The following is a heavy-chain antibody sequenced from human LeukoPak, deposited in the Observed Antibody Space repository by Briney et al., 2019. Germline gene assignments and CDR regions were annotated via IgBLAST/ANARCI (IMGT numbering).Heavy chain of an antibody. J-gene: IGHJ5*02. Sequence: ASVKVSCKASGYTFTSYGTSWVRQAPGQGLEWMGWISAYNGNTNYAQKLQGRVTMTTDTSTSTAYMELRSLRSDDTAVYYCARVGYCSSTSCYSGHNWFDPWGQGTLVTVSS. CDR1: GYTFTSYG. CDR3: ARVGYCSSTSCYSGHNWFDP. CDR2: ISAYNGNT. D-gene: IGHD2-2*02. V-gene: IGHV1-18*01.